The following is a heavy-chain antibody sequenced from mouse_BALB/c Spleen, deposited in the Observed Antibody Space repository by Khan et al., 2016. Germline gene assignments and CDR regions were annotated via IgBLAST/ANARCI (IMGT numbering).Heavy chain of an antibody. CDR3: DRGYGYGAMDY. D-gene: IGHD1-2*01. CDR1: GYAFSSSW. J-gene: IGHJ4*01. V-gene: IGHV1-82*01. Sequence: LQESGPELVKPGASVKISCKASGYAFSSSWMNWVKQRPGQGLEWIGRIYPGDGDTNYNGKFKGKATLTADKSSSTAYMQLSSLTSVDSAVSFCDRGYGYGAMDYWGQGTSVTVSS. CDR2: IYPGDGDT.